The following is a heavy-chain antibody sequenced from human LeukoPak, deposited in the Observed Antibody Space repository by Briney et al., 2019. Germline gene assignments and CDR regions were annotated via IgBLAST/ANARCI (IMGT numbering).Heavy chain of an antibody. D-gene: IGHD6-13*01. Sequence: GGSLRLSCAASGFSFSSYSMDWVRQAPGKGLEWVSYISGSSSSIYYAGSVKGRFTISRDNAKNSLYLQMNSLRDEDTAVYYCARPGGSSWSQFDYWGQGTLVTVSS. V-gene: IGHV3-48*02. CDR1: GFSFSSYS. CDR3: ARPGGSSWSQFDY. CDR2: ISGSSSSI. J-gene: IGHJ4*02.